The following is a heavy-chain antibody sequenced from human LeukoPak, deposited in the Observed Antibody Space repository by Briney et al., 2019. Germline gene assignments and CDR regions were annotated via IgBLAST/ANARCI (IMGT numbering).Heavy chain of an antibody. CDR3: ARGRKPGYYFDY. CDR1: GFTFSTYT. J-gene: IGHJ4*02. Sequence: PGGSLRLSCAASGFTFSTYTMNWVRQAPGKGLEWVSGINWNGGSTGYADSVKGRFTISRDNAKNSLYLQMNSLRAEDTALYYCARGRKPGYYFDYWGQGTLVTVSS. V-gene: IGHV3-20*04. CDR2: INWNGGST.